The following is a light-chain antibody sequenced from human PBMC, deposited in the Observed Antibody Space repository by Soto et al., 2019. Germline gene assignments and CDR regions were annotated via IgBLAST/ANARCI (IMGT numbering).Light chain of an antibody. Sequence: EIVMTQSPDTLSVSPGERATLSCRASQSVSSNLAWYQQKPGQAPRLLIYGASTRATGIPARFSGSGSGTEFTLTISSLQSEDFAVYYCQQYNDWLTFGGGTKVDNK. V-gene: IGKV3-15*01. CDR1: QSVSSN. CDR2: GAS. CDR3: QQYNDWLT. J-gene: IGKJ4*01.